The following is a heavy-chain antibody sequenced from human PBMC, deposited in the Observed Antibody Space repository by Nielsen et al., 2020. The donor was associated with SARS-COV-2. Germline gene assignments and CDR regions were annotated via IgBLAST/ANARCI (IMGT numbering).Heavy chain of an antibody. CDR1: GFTFDDYE. CDR2: ISWKSGSI. D-gene: IGHD6-13*01. V-gene: IGHV3-9*01. Sequence: SLKISCAASGFTFDDYEMHWGRQAPGKGLGWVSGISWKSGSIGYADSVKGRFTISRNNAKNSLYLQMNILRAEDTALYYCAKFYYCSSWRDAFDIWGQGTMVTVSS. CDR3: AKFYYCSSWRDAFDI. J-gene: IGHJ3*02.